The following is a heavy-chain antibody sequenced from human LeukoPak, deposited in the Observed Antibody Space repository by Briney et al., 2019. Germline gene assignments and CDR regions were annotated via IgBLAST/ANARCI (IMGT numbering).Heavy chain of an antibody. CDR1: GGSISSNSYY. CDR3: ARGGSGISNAFDI. J-gene: IGHJ3*02. Sequence: ASETLSLTCTVSGGSISSNSYYWGWIRQPPGKGLEWLGSIYYSGSTYYNPSLKSRVTISVDTSKNQFSLKLRSVTAADTAVYYCARGGSGISNAFDIWGQGTMVTVSS. CDR2: IYYSGST. D-gene: IGHD3-10*01. V-gene: IGHV4-39*07.